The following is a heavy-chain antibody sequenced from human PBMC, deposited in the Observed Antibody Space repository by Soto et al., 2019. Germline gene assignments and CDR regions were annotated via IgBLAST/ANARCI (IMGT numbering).Heavy chain of an antibody. CDR2: IYYSGST. CDR1: GGSISSSSYY. D-gene: IGHD6-6*01. V-gene: IGHV4-39*01. CDR3: ARPGIAARQFDY. J-gene: IGHJ4*02. Sequence: SETLSLTCTVSGGSISSSSYYWGWIRQPPGKGLEWIGSIYYSGSTYYNPSLKSRVTISVDTSKNQFSLKLSSVTAADTAVYYCARPGIAARQFDYWGQGTLVTVSS.